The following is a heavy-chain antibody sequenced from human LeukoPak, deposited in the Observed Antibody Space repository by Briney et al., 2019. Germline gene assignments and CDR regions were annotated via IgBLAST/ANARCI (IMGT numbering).Heavy chain of an antibody. CDR2: INPSGGST. V-gene: IGHV1-46*01. Sequence: ASVKVSCKASGYTFTSYYMHWVRQAPGQGLEWMGIINPSGGSTSYAQKFQGRVTVTRDTSTSTVYMELSSLRSEDTAVYYCATDRPSPGGNLDFDCWGQGTLVTVSS. CDR1: GYTFTSYY. D-gene: IGHD4-23*01. J-gene: IGHJ4*02. CDR3: ATDRPSPGGNLDFDC.